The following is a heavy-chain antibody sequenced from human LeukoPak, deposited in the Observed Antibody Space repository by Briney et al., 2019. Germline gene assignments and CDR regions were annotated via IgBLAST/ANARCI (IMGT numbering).Heavy chain of an antibody. CDR2: IYTSGST. D-gene: IGHD2-8*01. Sequence: SQTLSLTCTVSGGSISSGSYYWSWIRQPAGKGLEWIGRIYTSGSTNYNPSLKSRVTISVDTSKNQFSLKLSSVTAADTAVYYCARGRYCTNGVCSPGKDAFDIWGQGTMVTVSS. CDR3: ARGRYCTNGVCSPGKDAFDI. V-gene: IGHV4-61*02. CDR1: GGSISSGSYY. J-gene: IGHJ3*02.